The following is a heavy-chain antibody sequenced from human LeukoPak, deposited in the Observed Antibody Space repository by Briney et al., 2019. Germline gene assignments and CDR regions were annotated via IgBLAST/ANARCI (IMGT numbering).Heavy chain of an antibody. J-gene: IGHJ4*02. D-gene: IGHD2-2*01. CDR1: GGTFSSYA. V-gene: IGHV1-69*04. CDR2: IIPILGIA. CDR3: ARGYCSSTSCFLDY. Sequence: GASVKVSCKASGGTFSSYAISWVRQAPGQGLEWMGRIIPILGIANYAQKFQGRVTITADKSTSTAYMELTSLRSEDTAVYYCARGYCSSTSCFLDYWGQGTLVTVSS.